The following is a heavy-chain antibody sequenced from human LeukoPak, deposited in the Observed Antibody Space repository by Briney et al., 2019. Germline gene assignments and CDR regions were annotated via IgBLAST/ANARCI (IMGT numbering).Heavy chain of an antibody. CDR3: VMDMDV. J-gene: IGHJ6*02. CDR1: GFIFSSYW. V-gene: IGHV3-7*05. Sequence: PGVSVRLSCAASGFIFSSYWMNWVRQAPGKGLEWVANIKEDGSAKYYVDSVKGRFTITRDNAKNSLYLQMNSLRAEDTAVYYCVMDMDVWGQGTTVTVSS. CDR2: IKEDGSAK.